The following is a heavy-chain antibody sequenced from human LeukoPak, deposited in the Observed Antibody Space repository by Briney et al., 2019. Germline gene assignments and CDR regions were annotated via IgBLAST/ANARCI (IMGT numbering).Heavy chain of an antibody. CDR3: ARIGRTRGGSYYWPY. Sequence: GASVKVSCKASGYTFTGYYMHWVRQAPGQGLEWMGWINPNSGGTNYAQKFQGRVTMTRDTSISTAYMELSRLRSDDTAVYYCARIGRTRGGSYYWPYWGQGTLVTVSS. CDR2: INPNSGGT. CDR1: GYTFTGYY. V-gene: IGHV1-2*02. D-gene: IGHD1-26*01. J-gene: IGHJ4*02.